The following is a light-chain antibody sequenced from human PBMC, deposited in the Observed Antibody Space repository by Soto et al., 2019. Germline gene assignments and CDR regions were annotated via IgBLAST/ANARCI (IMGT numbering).Light chain of an antibody. J-gene: IGKJ5*01. V-gene: IGKV3-20*01. CDR1: QSISSSY. Sequence: EIALTQSPGTLSLSPGERATLSCRASQSISSSYLAWYQQKPGQAPRLVIYGASNRATGIPDRFSGSGSGTDFTLTISRLEPEDFAVYYCQQYGSSVTFGQGTRLEI. CDR3: QQYGSSVT. CDR2: GAS.